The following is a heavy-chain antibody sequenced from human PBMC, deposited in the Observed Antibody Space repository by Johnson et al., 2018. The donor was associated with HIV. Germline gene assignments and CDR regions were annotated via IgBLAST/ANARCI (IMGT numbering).Heavy chain of an antibody. D-gene: IGHD3-16*01. CDR1: GFTFSNAW. Sequence: VQLVESGGGLVKPGGSLRLSCAASGFTFSNAWMSWVRQAPGKGLEWVGRIKSKTDGGTTDYAAPVKGRFTISRDDSKNTLYLQMNSLKTEDTAVYYCTKQALNWGGGAFDIWGQGTMVAVSS. CDR2: IKSKTDGGTT. CDR3: TKQALNWGGGAFDI. V-gene: IGHV3-15*01. J-gene: IGHJ3*02.